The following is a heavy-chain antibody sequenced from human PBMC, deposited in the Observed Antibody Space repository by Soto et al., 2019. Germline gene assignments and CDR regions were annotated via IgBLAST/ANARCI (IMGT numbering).Heavy chain of an antibody. J-gene: IGHJ5*01. Sequence: SETQSLTSPVSGGSSNNYYWSWIRQPPGKGLEWIGYIYYSGSTNYNPSLKSRVTISVDTSKNQFSLKLNSVTAADTAVYYCARHMGMVRGVMCHWFDSWGQGTLVTVS. V-gene: IGHV4-59*08. CDR2: IYYSGST. D-gene: IGHD3-10*01. CDR3: ARHMGMVRGVMCHWFDS. CDR1: GGSSNNYY.